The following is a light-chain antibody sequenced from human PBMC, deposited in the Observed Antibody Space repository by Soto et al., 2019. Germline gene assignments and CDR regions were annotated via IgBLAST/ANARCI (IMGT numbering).Light chain of an antibody. CDR2: HVS. V-gene: IGLV2-14*03. J-gene: IGLJ1*01. CDR3: TSFTSENLYV. Sequence: QSVLTQPASVSGSPGQSITISCTGTSSDFGGYNYVSWYQQYPGKVPKLLIYHVSNRPSGVSNRFSGSKSGNTASLTISGLQAEDEDDYFCTSFTSENLYVFGTGTRSPS. CDR1: SSDFGGYNY.